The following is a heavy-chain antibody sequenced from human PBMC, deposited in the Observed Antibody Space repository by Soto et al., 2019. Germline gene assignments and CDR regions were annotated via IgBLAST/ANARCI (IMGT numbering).Heavy chain of an antibody. D-gene: IGHD2-21*01. CDR2: IYHSGSA. J-gene: IGHJ5*02. CDR1: GGSISSGGDS. Sequence: QLQLQESGSGLVRPSETLSLTCTVSGGSISSGGDSCSWIRQAPGKGLEWIGYIYHSGSAISNPSLKSRVTMSADRSKNQFSLRLNSVTAADTAVYYCARAQIPHWFDPWGQGILVTVSP. V-gene: IGHV4-30-2*01. CDR3: ARAQIPHWFDP.